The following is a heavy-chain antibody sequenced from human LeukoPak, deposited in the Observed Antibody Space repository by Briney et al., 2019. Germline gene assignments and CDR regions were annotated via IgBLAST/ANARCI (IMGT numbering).Heavy chain of an antibody. CDR2: ISIGGGTT. V-gene: IGHV3-23*01. J-gene: IGHJ6*03. CDR3: AKMKGWRLYDYCMDV. CDR1: GYTFITYA. D-gene: IGHD2-15*01. Sequence: GGSLRLSCAASGYTFITYAMSWVRQAPGKGLEGVAGISIGGGTTYYADSVKGRFTISRDNSKNTLSLQMNSLRAEDTAVYYCAKMKGWRLYDYCMDVWGKGTTVTVSS.